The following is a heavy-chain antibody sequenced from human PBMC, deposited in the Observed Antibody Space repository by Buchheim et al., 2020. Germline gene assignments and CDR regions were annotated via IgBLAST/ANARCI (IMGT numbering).Heavy chain of an antibody. CDR2: IWYDGSNK. V-gene: IGHV3-33*01. CDR3: ARDGHSDGERIRPYDY. D-gene: IGHD3-10*01. CDR1: GFTFSNHG. J-gene: IGHJ4*02. Sequence: QVQLVEYGGGVVQPGRSLRLSCVASGFTFSNHGMHWLRQAPGKGLEWVAIIWYDGSNKYYGDSVKGRFTISRDDSKNTVYLHMNSLRAEDTAVYFCARDGHSDGERIRPYDYWGRGTL.